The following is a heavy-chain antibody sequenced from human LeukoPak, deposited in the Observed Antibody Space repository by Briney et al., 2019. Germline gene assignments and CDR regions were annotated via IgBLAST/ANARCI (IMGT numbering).Heavy chain of an antibody. J-gene: IGHJ4*02. D-gene: IGHD3-3*02. V-gene: IGHV4-59*05. Sequence: PSETLSLTCTVSGGSISSYYWSWIRQHPGKGLEWIGSIYYSGSTYYNPALKSRVTISVDTSKNQFSLKLSSVNAADTAVYYCARALLEWLLYLDYWGQGTLVTVSS. CDR3: ARALLEWLLYLDY. CDR1: GGSISSYY. CDR2: IYYSGST.